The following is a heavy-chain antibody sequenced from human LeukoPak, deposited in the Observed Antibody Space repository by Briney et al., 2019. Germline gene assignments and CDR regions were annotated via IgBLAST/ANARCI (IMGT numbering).Heavy chain of an antibody. V-gene: IGHV4-4*07. CDR2: IYTSGST. D-gene: IGHD1-26*01. Sequence: SETPSLTCTVSGGSISSYYWSWIRQPAGKGLEWIGRIYTSGSTNYNPSLKSRVTMSVDTSKNQFSLKLSSVTAADTAVYYCASHNSKLRFDYWGQGTLVTVSS. J-gene: IGHJ4*02. CDR1: GGSISSYY. CDR3: ASHNSKLRFDY.